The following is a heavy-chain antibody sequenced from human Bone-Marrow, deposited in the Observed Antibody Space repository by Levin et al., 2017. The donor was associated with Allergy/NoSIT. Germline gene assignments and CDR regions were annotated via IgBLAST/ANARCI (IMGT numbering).Heavy chain of an antibody. V-gene: IGHV3-21*01. CDR1: GFSFSSYV. D-gene: IGHD3-10*01. CDR2: ISSNSRYI. CDR3: AREPLRFDFGSGSYTYFDS. J-gene: IGHJ4*02. Sequence: PGGSLRLSCAASGFSFSSYVMHWVRQAPGKGLEWVSSISSNSRYIYYADSVKGRFTISRDNAENSLFLQMSGLRVDDTAIYFCAREPLRFDFGSGSYTYFDSWGQGTLIAVSS.